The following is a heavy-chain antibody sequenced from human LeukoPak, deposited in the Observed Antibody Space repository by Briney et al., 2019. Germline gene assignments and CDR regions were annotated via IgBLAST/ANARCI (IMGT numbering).Heavy chain of an antibody. Sequence: SQTLSLTCAISGDSVSSNSAAWTWIRQSPSRGLQWLGRTYYRSKWYNDYAVSVKCRITINPDTSKNQFSLQLNSVTPEDTAVYFCARELIHRGGSYPDYWGQGTLVTVSS. CDR3: ARELIHRGGSYPDY. V-gene: IGHV6-1*01. CDR1: GDSVSSNSAA. J-gene: IGHJ4*02. D-gene: IGHD1-26*01. CDR2: TYYRSKWYN.